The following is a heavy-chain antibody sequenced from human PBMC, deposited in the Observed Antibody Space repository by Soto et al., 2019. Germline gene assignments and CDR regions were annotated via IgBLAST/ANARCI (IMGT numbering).Heavy chain of an antibody. CDR2: INPNSGGT. V-gene: IGHV1-2*04. CDR3: ARDIVGGRLDAFDI. D-gene: IGHD1-26*01. Sequence: ASVKVSCKASGYTFTGYYMHCVRQAPGQGLEWMGWINPNSGGTNYAQKFQGWVTMTRDTSISTAYMELSRLRSDDTAVYYCARDIVGGRLDAFDIWGQGTMVTVSS. J-gene: IGHJ3*02. CDR1: GYTFTGYY.